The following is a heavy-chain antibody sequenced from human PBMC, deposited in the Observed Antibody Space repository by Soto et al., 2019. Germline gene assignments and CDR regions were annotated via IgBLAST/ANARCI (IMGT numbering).Heavy chain of an antibody. D-gene: IGHD3-10*01. CDR1: GGSISSYY. Sequence: QVQLQESGPGLVKPSETLSLTCTVSGGSISSYYWSWIRQPPGKGLEWIGYIYYSGSTNNNPSLKSRVTISVDTSKNQCSRKLSSVTAADPAVYYCARQGELFPNWFDPWGQGTLVTVSS. J-gene: IGHJ5*02. CDR3: ARQGELFPNWFDP. CDR2: IYYSGST. V-gene: IGHV4-59*08.